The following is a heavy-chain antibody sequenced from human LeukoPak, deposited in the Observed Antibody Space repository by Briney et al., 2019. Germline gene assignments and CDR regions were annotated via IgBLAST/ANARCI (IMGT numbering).Heavy chain of an antibody. CDR3: ARDRAWNYFDY. J-gene: IGHJ4*02. D-gene: IGHD3-3*01. CDR2: IGSSGGGI. CDR1: GFTFSTYT. Sequence: GGSLRLSCAASGFTFSTYTMYWVRHPPGKRLEWVSIIGSSGGGIHYAHSVEGRFTISRDNSKNTLYLQMDSLRAEDTAVYYCARDRAWNYFDYWGQGTLVTVSS. V-gene: IGHV3-23*01.